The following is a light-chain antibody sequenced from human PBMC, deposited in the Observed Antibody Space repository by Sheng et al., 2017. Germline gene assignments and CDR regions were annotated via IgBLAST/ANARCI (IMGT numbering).Light chain of an antibody. CDR2: KAS. CDR3: QQYNGYSRT. CDR1: QSISNW. V-gene: IGKV1-5*03. J-gene: IGKJ1*01. Sequence: DIQMTQSPSTLSASVGDRVTITCRASQSISNWLAWYQQKPGKAPKLLIYKASILGGGVPSRFSGSGSGTEFTLTISSLQPDDFATYYCQQYNGYSRTFGQGTKVEIK.